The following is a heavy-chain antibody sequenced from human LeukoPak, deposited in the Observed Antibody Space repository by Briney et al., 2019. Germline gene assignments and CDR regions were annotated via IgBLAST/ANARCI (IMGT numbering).Heavy chain of an antibody. V-gene: IGHV3-48*01. CDR1: GFTFSSYS. D-gene: IGHD1-14*01. CDR3: WVPYMGISAFDI. J-gene: IGHJ3*02. Sequence: PGGSLRLSCAASGFTFSSYSINRVRQAPGKGLEWVSYISSTSTTIYYADSVKGRFTTSRDNAKNSLYLQMNSLRAEDTAAYYCWVPYMGISAFDIWGQGTMVTVSS. CDR2: ISSTSTTI.